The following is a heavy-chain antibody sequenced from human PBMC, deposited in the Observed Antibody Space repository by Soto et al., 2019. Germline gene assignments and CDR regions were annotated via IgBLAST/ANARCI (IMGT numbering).Heavy chain of an antibody. Sequence: PSETLSLTCTVSGGSISSYYWSWIRQPAGKGLEWIGRIYTSGSTNYNPSLKSRVPMSVDTSKNQSSLKLCSVTAADTAVYYCARDQELSLSARPYYYDGMDVWGQGTTVTAS. CDR1: GGSISSYY. CDR2: IYTSGST. D-gene: IGHD6-6*01. J-gene: IGHJ6*02. CDR3: ARDQELSLSARPYYYDGMDV. V-gene: IGHV4-4*07.